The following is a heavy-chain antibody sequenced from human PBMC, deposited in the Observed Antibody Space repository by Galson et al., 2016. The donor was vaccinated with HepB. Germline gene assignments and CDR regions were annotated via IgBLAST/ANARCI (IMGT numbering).Heavy chain of an antibody. J-gene: IGHJ4*02. CDR1: GFSFPNCW. CDR3: ARSIAAGGHNDF. D-gene: IGHD6-13*01. Sequence: QSGAEVKKPGESLKISCKGSGFSFPNCWIGWVRQMPGKGLEWMGIIYPDDSDTRYSPSFQGQVTISADKSINTAYLHWSSLKASDSAMYYCARSIAAGGHNDFWGQGTLVTVSS. V-gene: IGHV5-51*01. CDR2: IYPDDSDT.